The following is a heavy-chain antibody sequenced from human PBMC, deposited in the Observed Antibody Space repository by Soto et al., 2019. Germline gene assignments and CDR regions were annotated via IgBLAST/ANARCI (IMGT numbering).Heavy chain of an antibody. CDR1: GFTFDDYA. CDR2: ISWNSGSI. CDR3: AKGSSGSKWPTPDGY. J-gene: IGHJ4*01. D-gene: IGHD5-12*01. Sequence: EVQLVESGGGLVQPGRSLRLSCAASGFTFDDYAMHWVRQAPGKGLEWVSGISWNSGSIGYADSVKGRFTISRYNTKNCLYLQMNSLRAEATALYYCAKGSSGSKWPTPDGYWCHGTLVTVSS. V-gene: IGHV3-9*01.